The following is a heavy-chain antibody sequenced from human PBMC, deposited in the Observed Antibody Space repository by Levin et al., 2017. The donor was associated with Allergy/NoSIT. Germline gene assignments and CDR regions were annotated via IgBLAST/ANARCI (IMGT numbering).Heavy chain of an antibody. D-gene: IGHD3-22*01. CDR3: ARAAVTMTPGIRAFDI. Sequence: ASVKVSCKASGYTFTGYYMHWVRQAPGQGLEWMGWINPNSGGTNYAQKFQGRVTMTRDTSISTAYMELSRLRSDDTAVYYCARAAVTMTPGIRAFDIWGQGTMVTVSS. CDR1: GYTFTGYY. CDR2: INPNSGGT. J-gene: IGHJ3*02. V-gene: IGHV1-2*02.